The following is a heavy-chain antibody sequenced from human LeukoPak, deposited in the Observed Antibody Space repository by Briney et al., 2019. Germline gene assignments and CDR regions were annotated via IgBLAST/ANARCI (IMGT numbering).Heavy chain of an antibody. CDR3: AKYLEPTAVLMDV. Sequence: HPGRSLRLSCSASGFTFISYGMHWVRQAPGKGLEWVALISYEGSIKYYADSVKGRFTISRDNSKSTLYLQMNSLRAEDTAVYHCAKYLEPTAVLMDVWGQGTTVTVSS. J-gene: IGHJ6*02. CDR1: GFTFISYG. D-gene: IGHD1-1*01. CDR2: ISYEGSIK. V-gene: IGHV3-30*18.